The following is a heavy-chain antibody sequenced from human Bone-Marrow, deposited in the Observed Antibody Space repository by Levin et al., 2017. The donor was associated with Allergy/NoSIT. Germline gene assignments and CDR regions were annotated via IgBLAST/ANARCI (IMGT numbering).Heavy chain of an antibody. V-gene: IGHV3-53*01. CDR2: VYGGGST. CDR3: VREGFCSDGICYSGSDGSS. Sequence: PGGSLRLSCEVSGFSVSENFLSWVRQTPGKGLEWVSVVYGGGSTYYADSVKGRFIVSRDMAKNTIFLQLNDLRDEDTAVYYCVREGFCSDGICYSGSDGSSWGQGTLVSVS. J-gene: IGHJ5*02. D-gene: IGHD2-15*01. CDR1: GFSVSENF.